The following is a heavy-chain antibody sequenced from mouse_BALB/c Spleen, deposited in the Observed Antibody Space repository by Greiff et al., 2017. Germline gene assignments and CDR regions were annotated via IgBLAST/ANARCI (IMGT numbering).Heavy chain of an antibody. CDR3: ASGVAYYRYDEGFAY. CDR2: IHYSGST. CDR1: GYSITSGYS. D-gene: IGHD2-14*01. V-gene: IGHV3-1*02. J-gene: IGHJ3*01. Sequence: EVKLMESGPDLVKPSQSLSLTCTVTGYSITSGYSWHWIRQFPGNKLEWMGYIHYSGSTNYNPSLKSRISITRDTSKNQFFLQLNSVTTEDTATYYCASGVAYYRYDEGFAYWGQGTLVTVSA.